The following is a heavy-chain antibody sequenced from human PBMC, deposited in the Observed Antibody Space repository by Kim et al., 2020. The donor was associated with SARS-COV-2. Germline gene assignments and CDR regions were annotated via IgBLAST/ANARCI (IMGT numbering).Heavy chain of an antibody. CDR2: ITGDGGTT. CDR1: GFNFDDYA. CDR3: AKEGDEWGLPES. J-gene: IGHJ5*02. V-gene: IGHV3-43*02. Sequence: GGSLRLSCAASGFNFDDYAIHWVRQPPGKGLEWLSVITGDGGTTYSADSVKGRFAISRDNSRNFLYLQMNSLRSEDTAFYYCAKEGDEWGLPESWGQGTLVIVSS. D-gene: IGHD2-15*01.